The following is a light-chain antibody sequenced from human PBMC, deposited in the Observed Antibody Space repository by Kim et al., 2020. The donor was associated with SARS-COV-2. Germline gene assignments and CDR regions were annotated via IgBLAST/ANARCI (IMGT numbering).Light chain of an antibody. CDR3: QKYNSAPL. CDR2: AAS. J-gene: IGKJ3*01. CDR1: HGISNL. Sequence: SASVGDMTTLPRRASHGISNLLAWYQQKPGKIPILLFYAASTLQSGVPSRFSGSGSGTDFTLTISSLQPEVVATYYCQKYNSAPLFGPGTKVDIK. V-gene: IGKV1-27*01.